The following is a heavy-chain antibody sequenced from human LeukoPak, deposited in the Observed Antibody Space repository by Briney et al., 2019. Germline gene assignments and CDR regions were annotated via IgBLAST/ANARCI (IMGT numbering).Heavy chain of an antibody. D-gene: IGHD1-14*01. CDR1: AFTFSSYA. CDR3: AKPITPAVC. J-gene: IGHJ4*02. CDR2: ISGSGGST. V-gene: IGHV3-23*01. Sequence: GGALRLSCAASAFTFSSYAMSWVRQAPGKVLEWVSAISGSGGSTYYADSVKGRFTISRDNSKNTLYLQMNSLRAEDTAVYYCAKPITPAVCWGQGTLVTVSS.